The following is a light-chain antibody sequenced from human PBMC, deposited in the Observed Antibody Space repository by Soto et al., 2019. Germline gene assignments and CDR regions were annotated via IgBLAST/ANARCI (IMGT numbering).Light chain of an antibody. J-gene: IGLJ1*01. V-gene: IGLV2-23*01. CDR3: CSYAGSSTSYV. Sequence: QSALTQPASVSGSPGQSITSSCTRTSSDVGSYNLVSWYQQHPGKAPKLMIYEGSKRPSGVSNRFSGSKSGNTASLTISGLQAEDEADYYCCSYAGSSTSYVFGTGTKVTVL. CDR2: EGS. CDR1: SSDVGSYNL.